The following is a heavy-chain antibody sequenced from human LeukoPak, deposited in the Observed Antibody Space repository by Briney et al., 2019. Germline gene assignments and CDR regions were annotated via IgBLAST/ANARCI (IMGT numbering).Heavy chain of an antibody. CDR2: IKQDGSEK. Sequence: GGSLRLSCAASGFTFSSYWMSWVRQAPGKGLEWVANIKQDGSEKYYVDSVKGRFTISRDNAKNSLYLQMNSLRVEDTAVYYCATPHSAYSYVTGFDYWGQGTLVTVSS. CDR1: GFTFSSYW. V-gene: IGHV3-7*01. J-gene: IGHJ4*02. CDR3: ATPHSAYSYVTGFDY. D-gene: IGHD5-18*01.